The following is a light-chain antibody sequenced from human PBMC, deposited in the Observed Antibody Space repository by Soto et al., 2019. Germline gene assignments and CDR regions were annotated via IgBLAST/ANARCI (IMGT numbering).Light chain of an antibody. CDR2: EVS. V-gene: IGLV2-8*01. J-gene: IGLJ2*01. CDR3: SSYAGSNNFGVV. Sequence: QSALTQPPSASGSPGQSVPISCTGTSSDVGGYKYVSWYQHHPGKAPKLMIYEVSKRPSGVPDRFSGSKSGNTASLTVSGLQAEDEADYYCSSYAGSNNFGVVFGGGTKLTVL. CDR1: SSDVGGYKY.